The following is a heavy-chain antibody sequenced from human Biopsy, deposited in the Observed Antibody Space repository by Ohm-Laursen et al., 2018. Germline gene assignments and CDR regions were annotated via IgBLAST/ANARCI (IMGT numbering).Heavy chain of an antibody. D-gene: IGHD2-15*01. Sequence: ASVKVSCKASTGIFDSYGVTWVRQAPGQGLEGMGRIIPILRTMTYAPKFQGRVTFTADKSSSTAYLELSSLTSEDTAMFYCAREAIGYQLPCDDWGQGTLVTVSS. CDR3: AREAIGYQLPCDD. V-gene: IGHV1-69*04. CDR1: TGIFDSYG. J-gene: IGHJ4*02. CDR2: IIPILRTM.